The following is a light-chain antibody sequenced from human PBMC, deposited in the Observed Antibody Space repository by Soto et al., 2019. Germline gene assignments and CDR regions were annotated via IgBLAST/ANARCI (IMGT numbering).Light chain of an antibody. J-gene: IGKJ1*01. Sequence: DIQMTQYPSSLSASAGDRVTITCRASQSISSYLNWYQHKPGTAPNLLIYGASSLQSGVPSRFSGSGSGTDFTLTISSLQPEDFATYYCQQSYSTLWTFGQGTKVDI. CDR1: QSISSY. CDR3: QQSYSTLWT. V-gene: IGKV1-39*01. CDR2: GAS.